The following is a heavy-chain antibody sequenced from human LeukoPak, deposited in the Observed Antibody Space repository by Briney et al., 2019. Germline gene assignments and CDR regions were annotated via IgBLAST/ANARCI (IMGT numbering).Heavy chain of an antibody. V-gene: IGHV1-69*01. J-gene: IGHJ6*03. CDR2: IIPIFGTA. CDR3: ASGGYGSGSYPSYYYYYMDV. Sequence: GASVKVSCKASGGTFSSYAISWVRQAPGQGLEWMGGIIPIFGTANYAQKFQGRVTITADESTSTAYMELSSLRSEDTAVYYCASGGYGSGSYPSYYYYYMDVWGKGTTVTISS. CDR1: GGTFSSYA. D-gene: IGHD3-10*01.